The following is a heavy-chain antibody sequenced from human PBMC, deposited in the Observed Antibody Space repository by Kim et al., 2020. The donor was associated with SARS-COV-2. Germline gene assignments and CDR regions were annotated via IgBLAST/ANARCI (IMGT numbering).Heavy chain of an antibody. CDR2: TYYRSKWYN. V-gene: IGHV6-1*01. Sequence: SQTLSLTCAISGDSVSSNSAAWNWIRQSPSRGLEWLGRTYYRSKWYNDYAVSVKSRITINPDTSKNQFSLQLNSVTPEDTAVYYCARGPIAVAGTRLRYFDYWGQGTLVTVSS. J-gene: IGHJ4*02. D-gene: IGHD6-19*01. CDR1: GDSVSSNSAA. CDR3: ARGPIAVAGTRLRYFDY.